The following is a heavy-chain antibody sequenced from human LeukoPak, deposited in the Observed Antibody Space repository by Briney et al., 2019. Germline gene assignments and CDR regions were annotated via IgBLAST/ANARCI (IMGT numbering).Heavy chain of an antibody. Sequence: GGSLRLSCAASGFTFSNYAMNWVRQAPGKGLEWVSTISGSGITTYYAASVKGRFTISRDNPKNTLYLQMNSLRADDTAVYYCAKAEALVRPGFDYWGQGTLVTVSS. CDR2: ISGSGITT. D-gene: IGHD6-6*01. V-gene: IGHV3-23*01. J-gene: IGHJ4*02. CDR1: GFTFSNYA. CDR3: AKAEALVRPGFDY.